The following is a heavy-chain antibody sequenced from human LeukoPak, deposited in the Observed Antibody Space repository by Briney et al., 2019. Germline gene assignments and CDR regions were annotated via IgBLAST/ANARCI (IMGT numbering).Heavy chain of an antibody. CDR1: GFTFSSYG. J-gene: IGHJ5*02. V-gene: IGHV3-33*01. D-gene: IGHD2-15*01. CDR3: ARDYCSGGSCYSPWFDH. CDR2: IWYDGSNK. Sequence: PGRSLRLSCAASGFTFSSYGMHWVRQAPGKGLEGVAVIWYDGSNKYYADSVKGRFTISRDNSKNTLYLQMNSLRAEDTAVYYCARDYCSGGSCYSPWFDHWGQGTLVTVSS.